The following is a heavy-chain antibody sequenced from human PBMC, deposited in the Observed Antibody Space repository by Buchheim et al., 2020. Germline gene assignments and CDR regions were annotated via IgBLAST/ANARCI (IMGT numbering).Heavy chain of an antibody. Sequence: QVQLVESGGGVVQPGRSLRLSCAASGFTFSSYGMHWVRQAPGKGLEWVAVISYDGSNKYYADSVKGRFTISRDNSKNTLYLQMNSLRAEDTAVYYCARDRDYYDSSGYPTDAFDIWGQGT. CDR1: GFTFSSYG. V-gene: IGHV3-30*03. CDR3: ARDRDYYDSSGYPTDAFDI. CDR2: ISYDGSNK. J-gene: IGHJ3*02. D-gene: IGHD3-22*01.